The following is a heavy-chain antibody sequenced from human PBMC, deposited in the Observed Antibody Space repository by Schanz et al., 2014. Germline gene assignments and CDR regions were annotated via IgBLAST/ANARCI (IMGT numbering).Heavy chain of an antibody. D-gene: IGHD5-12*01. CDR2: ITYNGGTI. CDR3: ARKVVATIGGYYDN. J-gene: IGHJ4*02. Sequence: EVHLVESGGGLVQPGGSLRLSCAASGITFSSHSFNWVRQAPGKGLEWISYITYNGGTIYYADSVKGRFTISRDNAKNSLYLEMDSLRAEDTALYYCARKVVATIGGYYDNWGQGTLGAVSA. CDR1: GITFSSHS. V-gene: IGHV3-48*01.